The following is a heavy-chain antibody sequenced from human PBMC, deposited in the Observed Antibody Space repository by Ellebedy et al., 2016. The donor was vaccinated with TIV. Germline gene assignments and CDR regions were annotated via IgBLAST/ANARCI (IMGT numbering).Heavy chain of an antibody. CDR2: IDPSDSYT. CDR3: ARHYFFGGGHCSSTSCYYYYGMDV. V-gene: IGHV5-10-1*01. J-gene: IGHJ6*02. CDR1: GYSFTSYW. D-gene: IGHD2-2*01. Sequence: KVSCXGSGYSFTSYWISWVRQMPGKGLEWMGRIDPSDSYTNYSPSFQGHVTISADKSISTAYLQWSSLKASDTAMYYCARHYFFGGGHCSSTSCYYYYGMDVWGQGTTVTVSS.